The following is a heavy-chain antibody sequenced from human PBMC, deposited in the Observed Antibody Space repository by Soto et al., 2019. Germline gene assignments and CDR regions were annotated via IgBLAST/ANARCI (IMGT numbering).Heavy chain of an antibody. V-gene: IGHV5-10-1*01. J-gene: IGHJ3*02. D-gene: IGHD6-13*01. CDR3: ARPYPRYSSSWYAFDI. CDR1: GYSFTSYW. CDR2: IDPSDSYT. Sequence: GESLKISCKGSGYSFTSYWISWVRQMPGKGLEWMGRIDPSDSYTNYSPSFQGHVTISADKSISTAYLQWSSLKASDTAMYYCARPYPRYSSSWYAFDIWGQGTMVAVSS.